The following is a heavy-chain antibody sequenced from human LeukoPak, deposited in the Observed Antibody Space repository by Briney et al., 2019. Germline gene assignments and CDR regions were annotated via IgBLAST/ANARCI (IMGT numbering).Heavy chain of an antibody. J-gene: IGHJ4*01. CDR2: ISSSSTYI. CDR3: ARHISSTVVTPGYFDY. D-gene: IGHD2-21*02. CDR1: GFSFTTYS. Sequence: GGSLRLSCAASGFSFTTYSMNWVRQAPGKGLEWVSSISSSSTYIYYADPVKGRFTISRDNAKNSLYLQMNSLRAEDTAVYYCARHISSTVVTPGYFDYWGQGTLVSVSS. V-gene: IGHV3-21*01.